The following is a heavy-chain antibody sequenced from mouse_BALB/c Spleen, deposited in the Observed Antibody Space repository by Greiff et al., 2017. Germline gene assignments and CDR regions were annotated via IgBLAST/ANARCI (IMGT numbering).Heavy chain of an antibody. D-gene: IGHD2-10*01. V-gene: IGHV3-6*02. CDR3: AREGAYYGNPFDY. CDR2: ISYDGSN. J-gene: IGHJ2*01. Sequence: EVQLQESGPGLVKPSQSLSLTCSVTGYSITSGYYWNWIRQFPGNKLEWMGYISYDGSNNYNPSLKNRISITRDTSKNQFFLKLNSVTTEDTATYYCAREGAYYGNPFDYWGQGTTLTVSS. CDR1: GYSITSGYY.